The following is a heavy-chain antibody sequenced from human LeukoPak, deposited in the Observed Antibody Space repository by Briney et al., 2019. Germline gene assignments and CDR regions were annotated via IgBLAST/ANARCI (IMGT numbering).Heavy chain of an antibody. J-gene: IGHJ6*02. V-gene: IGHV3-23*01. CDR1: GFTFSSYA. CDR2: IGGGATT. D-gene: IGHD6-13*01. Sequence: GGSLRLSCAASGFTFSSYAMSWVRQAPGKGLEWVSTIGGGATTYYVDSVKGRFTISRDNSQNTLSLQINSLRAEDTAIYYCSRLRGYSSSYPNVMDVWGQGTPVTVSS. CDR3: SRLRGYSSSYPNVMDV.